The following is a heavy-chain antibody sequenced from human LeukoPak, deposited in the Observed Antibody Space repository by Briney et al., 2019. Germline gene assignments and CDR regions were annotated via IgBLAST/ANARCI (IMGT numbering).Heavy chain of an antibody. Sequence: GGSLRLSCAASGFTFSDYYMNWIRQAPGKGLEWVSYISSSSSTIYYADSVKGRFTISRDNAKNSLYLQMNSLRAEDTAVYYCARISDAFDIWGQGTMVTVSS. CDR2: ISSSSSTI. CDR3: ARISDAFDI. V-gene: IGHV3-11*04. CDR1: GFTFSDYY. J-gene: IGHJ3*02.